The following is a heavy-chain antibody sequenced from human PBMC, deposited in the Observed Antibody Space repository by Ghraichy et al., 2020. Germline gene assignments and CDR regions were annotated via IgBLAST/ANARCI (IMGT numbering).Heavy chain of an antibody. CDR3: ARGTIFGVVITRYYYYYMDV. D-gene: IGHD3-3*01. J-gene: IGHJ6*03. V-gene: IGHV4-34*01. Sequence: LSLTCAVYGGSFSGYYWSWIRQPPGKGLEWIGEINHSGSTNYNPSLKSRVTISVDTSKNQFSLKLSSVTAADTAVYYCARGTIFGVVITRYYYYYMDVWGKGTTVTVSS. CDR1: GGSFSGYY. CDR2: INHSGST.